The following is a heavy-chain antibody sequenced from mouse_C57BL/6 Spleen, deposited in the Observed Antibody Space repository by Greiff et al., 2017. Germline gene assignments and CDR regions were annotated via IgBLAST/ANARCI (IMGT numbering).Heavy chain of an antibody. V-gene: IGHV1-69*01. CDR1: GYTFTSYW. CDR3: AREGNCD. D-gene: IGHD4-1*01. J-gene: IGHJ2*01. CDR2: IDPSDSYT. Sequence: QVQLQQPGAELVMPGASVKLSCKASGYTFTSYWMHWVKQRPGQGLEWIGEIDPSDSYTNYNQKFKGKSTLTVEKSSSTAYMQLSSLTSEDSAVYYCAREGNCDWGQGTTLTVSS.